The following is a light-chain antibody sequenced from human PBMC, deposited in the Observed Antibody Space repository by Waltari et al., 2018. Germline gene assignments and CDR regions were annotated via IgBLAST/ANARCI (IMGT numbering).Light chain of an antibody. V-gene: IGKV3-11*01. J-gene: IGKJ2*03. Sequence: EIVLTQSPATLCLSPGERVTLSCRPSQSVNNYLAWYPQKPGQAPRLLIYDASSRATGIPARFSGNGSGTDFTLTIRSLEAEDFAVYYCQQRSIRPPAYSFGQGTRLEIK. CDR2: DAS. CDR1: QSVNNY. CDR3: QQRSIRPPAYS.